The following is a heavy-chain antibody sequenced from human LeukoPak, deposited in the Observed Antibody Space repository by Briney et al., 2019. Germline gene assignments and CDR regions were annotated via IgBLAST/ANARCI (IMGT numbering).Heavy chain of an antibody. D-gene: IGHD3-10*01. CDR3: ASSWGGSYYLGFDY. CDR1: GFTFDDYG. Sequence: PGGSLRLSCVASGFTFDDYGMSWVRQVPGKGLEWVSGINWNGGSTGYADSVKGRFTISRDNAKNSLYLQMNSLRAEDTALYYCASSWGGSYYLGFDYWGQGTLVTVPS. J-gene: IGHJ4*02. V-gene: IGHV3-20*04. CDR2: INWNGGST.